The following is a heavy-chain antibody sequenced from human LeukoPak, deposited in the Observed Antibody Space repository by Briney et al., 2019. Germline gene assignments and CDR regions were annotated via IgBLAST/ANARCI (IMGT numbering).Heavy chain of an antibody. CDR3: ARGSRTGWYYFDY. CDR1: GGTFSSYA. V-gene: IGHV1-69*06. D-gene: IGHD6-19*01. CDR2: IIPIFGTA. Sequence: ASVKVSCKASGGTFSSYAFSWVRQAPGQGLEWMGGIIPIFGTANYAQKFQGRVTITADTSTSTAYMELSSLRSDDTAVYYCARGSRTGWYYFDYWGQGTLVTVS. J-gene: IGHJ4*02.